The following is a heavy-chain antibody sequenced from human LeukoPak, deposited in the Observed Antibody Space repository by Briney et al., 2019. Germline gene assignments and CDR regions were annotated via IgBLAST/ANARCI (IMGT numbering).Heavy chain of an antibody. CDR2: IYSGGST. Sequence: GGSLRLSCAASGFTVSTNYLSWVRQAPGKGLEWVSVIYSGGSTFYADSVKGRFTISRGNSKNTLYLQMNSLRAEDTAVYYCARVQGETLPTNAFDIWGQGTMVTVSS. D-gene: IGHD5-12*01. CDR1: GFTVSTNY. CDR3: ARVQGETLPTNAFDI. J-gene: IGHJ3*02. V-gene: IGHV3-66*01.